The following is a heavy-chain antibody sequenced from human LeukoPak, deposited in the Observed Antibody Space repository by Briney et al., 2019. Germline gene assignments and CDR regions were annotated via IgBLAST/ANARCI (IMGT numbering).Heavy chain of an antibody. CDR1: GFTFSSYA. CDR3: ARDRIWGKGTGAFDI. V-gene: IGHV3-23*01. Sequence: GGSLRLSCAASGFTFSSYAMSWVRQAPGKGLEWVSAISGSGGSTYYADSVKGRFTISRDNSKNTLYLQMNSLRAEDTAVYYCARDRIWGKGTGAFDIWGQGTMVTVSS. CDR2: ISGSGGST. D-gene: IGHD3-16*01. J-gene: IGHJ3*02.